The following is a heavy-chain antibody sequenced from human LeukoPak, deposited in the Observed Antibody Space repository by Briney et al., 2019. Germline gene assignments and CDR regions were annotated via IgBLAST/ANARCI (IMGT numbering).Heavy chain of an antibody. CDR3: AKEAGYCSSTRCYADY. CDR2: ISGSGGST. CDR1: GFTFSSYA. J-gene: IGHJ4*02. V-gene: IGHV3-23*01. D-gene: IGHD2-2*01. Sequence: GGSLRLSCAASGFTFSSYAMSWVRQAPGKGLEWVSAISGSGGSTYYADSVKGRFTISRDNSKNTLYLQMNSLRAEGTAVYYCAKEAGYCSSTRCYADYWGQGSLDTVSS.